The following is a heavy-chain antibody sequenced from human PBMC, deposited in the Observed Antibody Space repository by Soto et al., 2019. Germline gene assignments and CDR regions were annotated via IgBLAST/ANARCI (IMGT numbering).Heavy chain of an antibody. CDR3: ARRSGIAAGVWY. Sequence: PSETLSLTSAVYGVSFSGYYWSWIRQPPGKGLEWIGEINHSGSTNYNPSLKSRVTISVDTSKNQFSLKLSSVTAADTAVYYCARRSGIAAGVWYWGQGTLVTVSS. J-gene: IGHJ4*02. CDR1: GVSFSGYY. D-gene: IGHD6-25*01. CDR2: INHSGST. V-gene: IGHV4-34*01.